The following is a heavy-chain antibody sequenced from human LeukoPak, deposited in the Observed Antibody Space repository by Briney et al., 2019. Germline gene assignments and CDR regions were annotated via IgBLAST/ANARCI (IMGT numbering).Heavy chain of an antibody. CDR2: ISHDSSFT. CDR1: GLRFRSYA. V-gene: IGHV3-23*01. CDR3: AKGRCSGVGCDSFHS. D-gene: IGHD2-15*01. J-gene: IGHJ4*02. Sequence: GGSLRLSCVASGLRFRSYAMNWVRQAPGKGLECISTISHDSSFTYYADPVKGRSAISRDDSKNTLYLQMNNLNVEDTAVYYCAKGRCSGVGCDSFHSWGQGALVTVSS.